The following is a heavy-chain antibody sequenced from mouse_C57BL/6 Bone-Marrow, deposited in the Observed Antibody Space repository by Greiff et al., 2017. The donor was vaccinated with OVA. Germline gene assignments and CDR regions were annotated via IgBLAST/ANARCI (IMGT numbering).Heavy chain of an antibody. V-gene: IGHV1-64*01. D-gene: IGHD1-1*01. J-gene: IGHJ2*01. CDR1: GYTFTSYW. Sequence: VQLQQPGAELVKPGASVKLSCKASGYTFTSYWMHWVKQRPGQGLEWIGMIHPNSGSTNYNEKFKSKATLTVDKSSSTAYMQLSSLTSEDSAVYYCARRYYGSSYDYWGQGTTLTVSS. CDR3: ARRYYGSSYDY. CDR2: IHPNSGST.